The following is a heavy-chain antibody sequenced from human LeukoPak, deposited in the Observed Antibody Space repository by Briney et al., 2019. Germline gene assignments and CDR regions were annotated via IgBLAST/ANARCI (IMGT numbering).Heavy chain of an antibody. Sequence: PGGSLRLSCAASGFTFSSYAMSWVRQAPGKGLEWVSAISGSGDSTYYADSMKGRFTISRDNSKNTLYLQMNSLRAEDTAVYYCAKDPDYISDYWGQGTLVTVSS. V-gene: IGHV3-23*01. CDR1: GFTFSSYA. CDR3: AKDPDYISDY. D-gene: IGHD3-10*01. CDR2: ISGSGDST. J-gene: IGHJ4*02.